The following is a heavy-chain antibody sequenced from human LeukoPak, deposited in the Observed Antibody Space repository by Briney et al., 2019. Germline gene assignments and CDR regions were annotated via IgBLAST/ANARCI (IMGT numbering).Heavy chain of an antibody. Sequence: ASVKVSCKASGGTFSSYAISWVRQAPGQGLEWMGWINPNSGGTNYAQMFQGRVTMTRDTSISTAYMELSRLRSDDTAVYYCAREKEQWLAPVDYWGQGTLVTVSS. J-gene: IGHJ4*02. V-gene: IGHV1-2*02. CDR2: INPNSGGT. D-gene: IGHD6-19*01. CDR1: GGTFSSYA. CDR3: AREKEQWLAPVDY.